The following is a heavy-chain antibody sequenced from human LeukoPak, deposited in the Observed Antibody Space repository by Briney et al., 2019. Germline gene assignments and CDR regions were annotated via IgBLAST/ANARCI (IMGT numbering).Heavy chain of an antibody. D-gene: IGHD6-19*01. CDR3: ARVQGIAVAGTELDY. J-gene: IGHJ4*02. V-gene: IGHV3-20*04. CDR2: INWNGGST. Sequence: PGGSLRLSCAASGFTFDDYGMSWVRQAPGKGLEWVSGINWNGGSTGYADSVKGRFTISRDNAKNSLYLQMNSLRAEDTALYYCARVQGIAVAGTELDYWGQGTLVTVSS. CDR1: GFTFDDYG.